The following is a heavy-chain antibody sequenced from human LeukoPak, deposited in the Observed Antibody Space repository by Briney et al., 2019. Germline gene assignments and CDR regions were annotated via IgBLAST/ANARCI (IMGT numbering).Heavy chain of an antibody. V-gene: IGHV3-7*04. Sequence: SGGSLILSCAASGFTFTSYWMTWVRQAPGKGLEWVANIKQDGSEKHSVDSVKGRFTISRDNAKNSLYLQMNSLRAEDTAMYYCARWSGSRHSVDYWGQGTLVTVSS. CDR3: ARWSGSRHSVDY. D-gene: IGHD1-26*01. J-gene: IGHJ4*02. CDR1: GFTFTSYW. CDR2: IKQDGSEK.